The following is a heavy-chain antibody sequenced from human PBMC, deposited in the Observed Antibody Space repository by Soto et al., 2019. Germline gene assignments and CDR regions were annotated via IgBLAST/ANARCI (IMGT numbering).Heavy chain of an antibody. CDR2: INHSGST. V-gene: IGHV4-34*01. Sequence: SETLSLTCAVYGGSFSGYYWSWIRQPPGKGLEWIGEINHSGSTNYNPSLKSRVTISVDTSKNQFSLKLSSVTAADTAVYYCARLTYSAIWSRGQGTLVTVSS. J-gene: IGHJ4*02. CDR3: ARLTYSAIWS. CDR1: GGSFSGYY. D-gene: IGHD2-15*01.